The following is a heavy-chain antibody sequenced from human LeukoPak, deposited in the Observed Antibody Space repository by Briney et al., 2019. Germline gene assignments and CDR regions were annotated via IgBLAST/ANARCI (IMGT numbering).Heavy chain of an antibody. V-gene: IGHV1-2*02. J-gene: IGHJ4*02. D-gene: IGHD3-22*01. CDR3: ARDDAMYYYDSSGYYVD. Sequence: ASVKVSCKASGYTFTGYYMHWVRQAPGQGLEWMGWTNPNSGGTNYAQKFQGRVTMTRDTSISTAYMELSRLRSDDTAVYYCARDDAMYYYDSSGYYVDWGQGTLVTVSS. CDR1: GYTFTGYY. CDR2: TNPNSGGT.